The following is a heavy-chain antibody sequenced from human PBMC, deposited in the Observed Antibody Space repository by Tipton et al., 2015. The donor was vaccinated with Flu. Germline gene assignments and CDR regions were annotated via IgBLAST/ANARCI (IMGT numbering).Heavy chain of an antibody. V-gene: IGHV5-51*01. CDR2: IYPADSNT. Sequence: VQLVQSGAEVKKPGESLKISCKGSGYRFTSYWIGWVRQMPGKGLEWMGVIYPADSNTRYSPSFQGQVTISADKSITTAYLQWGALKFSAPAMFYCARASRPSTFDIWGQGTMVTVSS. J-gene: IGHJ3*02. CDR1: GYRFTSYW. D-gene: IGHD1-1*01. CDR3: ARASRPSTFDI.